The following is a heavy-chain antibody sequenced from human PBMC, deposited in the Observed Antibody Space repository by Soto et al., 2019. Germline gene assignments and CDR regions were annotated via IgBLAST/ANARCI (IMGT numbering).Heavy chain of an antibody. CDR3: ARCSGGTCYAFYAFDI. D-gene: IGHD2-15*01. Sequence: SETLSLTCTVSGGSVSSGSYYWSWIRQPPGKGLEWIGYIYYSGSTNYNPSLKSRVTISVDTSKNQFSLKLSSVTAADSAVYYFARCSGGTCYAFYAFDIWGQGTMVTVSS. CDR2: IYYSGST. J-gene: IGHJ3*02. CDR1: GGSVSSGSYY. V-gene: IGHV4-61*01.